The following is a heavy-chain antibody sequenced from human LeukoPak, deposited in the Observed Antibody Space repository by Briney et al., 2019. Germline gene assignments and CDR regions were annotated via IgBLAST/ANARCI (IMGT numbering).Heavy chain of an antibody. Sequence: PGGSLRLSCAASGFTFDDYAMHWVRQAPGKGLEWVSLISGDGGSTYYADSVKGRFTISRDNSKNSLYLQMNSLRTEDTASYYCAKDSNSYGAGYWGQGTLVTVSS. V-gene: IGHV3-43*02. CDR1: GFTFDDYA. CDR3: AKDSNSYGAGY. J-gene: IGHJ4*02. CDR2: ISGDGGST. D-gene: IGHD5-18*01.